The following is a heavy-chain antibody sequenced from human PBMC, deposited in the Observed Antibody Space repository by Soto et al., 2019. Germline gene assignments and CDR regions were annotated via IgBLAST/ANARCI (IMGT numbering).Heavy chain of an antibody. Sequence: SETLSLTCTVSGGSISSYYWSWIRQPPGKGLEWIGYIYYSGSTNYNPSLKGRVTISVDTSKNQFSLKLSSVTAADTAVYYCAGRDYGDYVFSWYFDLWGRGTLVTVSS. J-gene: IGHJ2*01. CDR3: AGRDYGDYVFSWYFDL. CDR1: GGSISSYY. D-gene: IGHD4-17*01. CDR2: IYYSGST. V-gene: IGHV4-59*01.